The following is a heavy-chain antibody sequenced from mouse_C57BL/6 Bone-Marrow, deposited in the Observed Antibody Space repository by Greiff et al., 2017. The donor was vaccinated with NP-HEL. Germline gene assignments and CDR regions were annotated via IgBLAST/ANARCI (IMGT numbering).Heavy chain of an antibody. J-gene: IGHJ3*01. D-gene: IGHD1-1*01. CDR3: AKDYYYGSIFAY. CDR1: GYSITSGYY. Sequence: EVQLQESGPGLVKPSQSLSLTCSVTGYSITSGYYWNWIRQFPGNKLEWMGYISYDGSNNYNPSLKNRISITRDTSKNQFFLKLNSVTTEDTATYYCAKDYYYGSIFAYWGQGTLVTVSA. V-gene: IGHV3-6*01. CDR2: ISYDGSN.